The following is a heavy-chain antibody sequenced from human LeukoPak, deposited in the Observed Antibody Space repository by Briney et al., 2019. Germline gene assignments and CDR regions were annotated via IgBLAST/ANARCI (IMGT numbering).Heavy chain of an antibody. J-gene: IGHJ6*02. CDR3: ARAMVRGVIQYYGMDV. D-gene: IGHD3-10*01. Sequence: RXAPXKXXEWVSVIYSGGSTYYADSVKGRFTISRHNPKNTLYLQMNSLRAEDTAVYYCARAMVRGVIQYYGMDVWGQGTTVTVSS. CDR2: IYSGGST. V-gene: IGHV3-53*04.